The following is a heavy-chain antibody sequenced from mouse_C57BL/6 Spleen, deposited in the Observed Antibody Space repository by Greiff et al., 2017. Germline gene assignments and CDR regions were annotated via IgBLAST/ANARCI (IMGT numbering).Heavy chain of an antibody. Sequence: EVQLQQSGPELVKPGASVKISCKASGYTFTDYYMNWVKQSHGKSLEWIGDINPNNGGTSYNQKFKGKATLTVDKSSSTAYMELRSLTSEDSAVYYCARRGYYDPFAYWGQGTLVTVSA. CDR2: INPNNGGT. D-gene: IGHD2-4*01. CDR1: GYTFTDYY. CDR3: ARRGYYDPFAY. V-gene: IGHV1-26*01. J-gene: IGHJ3*01.